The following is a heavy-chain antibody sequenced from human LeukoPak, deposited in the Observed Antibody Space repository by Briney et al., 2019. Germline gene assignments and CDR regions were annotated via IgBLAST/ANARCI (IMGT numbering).Heavy chain of an antibody. V-gene: IGHV3-66*01. CDR1: GFTVSSNY. J-gene: IGHJ4*02. CDR2: IYSGGST. D-gene: IGHD3-22*01. CDR3: ARVGYDSSGYEGYYFDY. Sequence: GGSLRLSCAASGFTVSSNYMSWVRQAPGKGLEWVSVIYSGGSTYYADSVKGRFTISRDNSKNTLYLQMSSLRAEDTAVYYCARVGYDSSGYEGYYFDYWGQGTLVTVSS.